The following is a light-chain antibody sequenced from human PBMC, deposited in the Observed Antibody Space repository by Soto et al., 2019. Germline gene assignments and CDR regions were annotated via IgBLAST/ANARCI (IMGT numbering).Light chain of an antibody. J-gene: IGKJ1*01. CDR2: GAS. CDR1: QSLNSNY. CDR3: QQYVSSPWT. Sequence: EIVLTQSPGTLSLSPGERVTLSCRASQSLNSNYLAWYQQKPGQPPRLLIYGASSRATAIPDRFSGSGAGTDFTFSISRLEPEDFAVYHCQQYVSSPWTFGQGTKVEIK. V-gene: IGKV3-20*01.